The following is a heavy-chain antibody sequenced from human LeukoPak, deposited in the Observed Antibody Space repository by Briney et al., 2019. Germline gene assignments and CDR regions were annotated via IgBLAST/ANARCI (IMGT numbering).Heavy chain of an antibody. CDR1: GDSICSGGNF. D-gene: IGHD2-8*01. CDR3: AGEGAHPVYDV. Sequence: KPAETLSLTCTVSGDSICSGGNFWTWLRQHPGKGREYFGNIYYTGTASYNPSLESRVVMSVNTSTKQFSLRLSSVKAANTAVYFCAGEGAHPVYDVWG. J-gene: IGHJ6*02. CDR2: IYYTGTA. V-gene: IGHV4-31*03.